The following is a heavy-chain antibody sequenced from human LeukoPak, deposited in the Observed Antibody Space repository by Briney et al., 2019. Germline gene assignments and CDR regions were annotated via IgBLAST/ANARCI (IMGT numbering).Heavy chain of an antibody. V-gene: IGHV4-39*01. J-gene: IGHJ4*02. CDR2: IYYSGST. CDR1: GGSISVSSYY. D-gene: IGHD6-19*01. Sequence: SETLSLTCTVSGGSISVSSYYWGWIRQPPGKGLEWIGCIYYSGSTYYNPSLKSRVTISVDTTKNQFSLKLSSVTAADTAVYYCARTEISGWLDYWGQGTLVTVSS. CDR3: ARTEISGWLDY.